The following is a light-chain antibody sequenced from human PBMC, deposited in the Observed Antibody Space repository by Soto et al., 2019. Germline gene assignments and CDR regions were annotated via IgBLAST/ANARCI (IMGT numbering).Light chain of an antibody. Sequence: DIQMTQSPSTLSASVGDRVTSTCRASQSISSWLAWFQQKPGKAPKLLIYKASSLQSGVPSRFSGSESGTEFNLTISSLQPDDFATYYCQQYNPYSSTFGQGTKLEIK. CDR1: QSISSW. V-gene: IGKV1-5*03. CDR2: KAS. CDR3: QQYNPYSST. J-gene: IGKJ2*01.